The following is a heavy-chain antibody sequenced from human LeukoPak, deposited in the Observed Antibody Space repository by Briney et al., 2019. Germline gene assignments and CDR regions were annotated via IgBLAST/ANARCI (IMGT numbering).Heavy chain of an antibody. Sequence: GRSLRLSCAASGITFSRYAMHWVRQAPGKGLEWVAAISFDGNNKYYADSVKGRFTISRDNSDNTLYLQMNSLRAEDTAVYYCATDYGDYTNYFDYWGQGILVTVSP. CDR2: ISFDGNNK. CDR1: GITFSRYA. CDR3: ATDYGDYTNYFDY. J-gene: IGHJ4*02. V-gene: IGHV3-30-3*01. D-gene: IGHD4-17*01.